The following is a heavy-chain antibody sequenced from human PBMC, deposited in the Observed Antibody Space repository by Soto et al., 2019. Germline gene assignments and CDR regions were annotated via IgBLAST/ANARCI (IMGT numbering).Heavy chain of an antibody. CDR2: ISGSGDST. Sequence: EVQLLESGGGLVQPGGSLRLSCAASGFTFSSYAMRWVRRAPGKGLEWVSAISGSGDSTYYADSVKGRFTISRDNSKNTLYLQMNSLSAEDTAVYYCARRGSGSYYDYWGQGTLVTVSS. CDR1: GFTFSSYA. J-gene: IGHJ4*02. V-gene: IGHV3-23*01. D-gene: IGHD1-26*01. CDR3: ARRGSGSYYDY.